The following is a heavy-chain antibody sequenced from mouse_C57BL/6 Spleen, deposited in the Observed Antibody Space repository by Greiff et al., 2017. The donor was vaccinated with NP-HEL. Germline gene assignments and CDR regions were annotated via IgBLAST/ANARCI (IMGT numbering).Heavy chain of an antibody. Sequence: EVKLMESGGGLVKPGGSLKLPCVASGFTLSDYGMHWVRQAPEKGLEWVAYISSGSSTIYYADTAKGRFTISRDNAKNTLLLQMTSLRSEDTAMYYCARGSGYVHWYFDVWGTGTTVTVSS. CDR3: ARGSGYVHWYFDV. J-gene: IGHJ1*03. V-gene: IGHV5-17*01. CDR1: GFTLSDYG. CDR2: ISSGSSTI. D-gene: IGHD1-1*01.